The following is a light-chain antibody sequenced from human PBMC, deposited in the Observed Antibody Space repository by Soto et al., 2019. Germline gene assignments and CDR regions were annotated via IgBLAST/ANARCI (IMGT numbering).Light chain of an antibody. CDR3: QQYDSSPRT. J-gene: IGKJ1*01. V-gene: IGKV3-20*01. Sequence: EIVLTQSPGTLSLSPGERATLSCRASQSVSNNYLAWYQQRPGQAPRLLIYDASRRATGIPGRFSGSGSGTDFTLIISRLEPEDFAVYYCQQYDSSPRTFGQGTKVDIK. CDR2: DAS. CDR1: QSVSNNY.